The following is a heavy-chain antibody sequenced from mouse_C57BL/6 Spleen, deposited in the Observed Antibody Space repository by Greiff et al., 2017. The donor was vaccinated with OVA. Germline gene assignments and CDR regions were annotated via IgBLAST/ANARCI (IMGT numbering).Heavy chain of an antibody. D-gene: IGHD2-2*01. V-gene: IGHV1-59*01. CDR1: GYTFTSYW. J-gene: IGHJ3*01. Sequence: VQLQQPGAELVRPGPSVKLSCKASGYTFTSYWMHWVKQRPGQGLEWIGVIDPSDSYTNYNQKFKGKATLTVDTSSSTAYMQLSSLTSEDSAVYYCAREGDNGYGAWFAYWGQGTLVTVSA. CDR3: AREGDNGYGAWFAY. CDR2: IDPSDSYT.